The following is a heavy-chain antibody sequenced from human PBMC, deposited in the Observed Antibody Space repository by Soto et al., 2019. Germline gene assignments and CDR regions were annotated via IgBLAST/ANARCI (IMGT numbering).Heavy chain of an antibody. J-gene: IGHJ4*02. CDR1: GFTSVSYA. D-gene: IGHD5-18*01. CDR2: VTGSGSNT. CDR3: LRHRGYSFGYPFDH. Sequence: EVQLLESGGGLVQPGGSLKLSCAASGFTSVSYAMSWVRQAPGKGLEWVSTVTGSGSNTYYVDSVKGRFTVSRDNSKNMLSLQMNGLRAKDTAIYYCLRHRGYSFGYPFDHWGQGTLVTVSS. V-gene: IGHV3-23*01.